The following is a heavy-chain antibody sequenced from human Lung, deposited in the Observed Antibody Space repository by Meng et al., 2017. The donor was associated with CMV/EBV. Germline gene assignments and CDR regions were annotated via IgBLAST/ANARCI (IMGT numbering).Heavy chain of an antibody. CDR1: GFTFSSYG. Sequence: GGSLRLXCAASGFTFSSYGMHWVRQAPGKGLEWVAVIWYDGSNKYYADSVKGRFTISRDNSKNTLYLQMNSLRAEDTAVYYCAKSQVYYDFWSGIKGRLVYYYYYGMDVWXQGTXVTVSS. V-gene: IGHV3-33*06. J-gene: IGHJ6*02. CDR2: IWYDGSNK. D-gene: IGHD3-3*01. CDR3: AKSQVYYDFWSGIKGRLVYYYYYGMDV.